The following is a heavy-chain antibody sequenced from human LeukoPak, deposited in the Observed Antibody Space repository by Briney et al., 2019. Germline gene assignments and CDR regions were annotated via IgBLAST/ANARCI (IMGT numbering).Heavy chain of an antibody. D-gene: IGHD5-12*01. CDR1: GFTFSSYD. J-gene: IGHJ4*02. CDR2: IGTAGDT. Sequence: GGSLRLSCAASGFTFSSYDMHWVRQATGKGLEWVSAIGTAGDTYYPGSVKGRFTISRENAKNSLYLQMNSLRAGDTAVYYCARGYSGYDGSGPTVPFGYWGQGTLVTVSS. CDR3: ARGYSGYDGSGPTVPFGY. V-gene: IGHV3-13*01.